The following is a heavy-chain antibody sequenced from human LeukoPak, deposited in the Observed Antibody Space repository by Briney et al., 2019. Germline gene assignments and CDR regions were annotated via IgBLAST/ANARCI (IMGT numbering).Heavy chain of an antibody. J-gene: IGHJ1*01. CDR1: VGSMNNYD. D-gene: IGHD3-16*01. CDR2: IDYRGST. V-gene: IGHV4-59*08. CDR3: ARLPRGTQPPDYWHK. Sequence: SETLSLTCTVSVGSMNNYDWNWIRQPPGKGMEYIGSIDYRGSTKYNPSLKSRVTISVDMSKNQFSPKLSSVTAADTAVYFCARLPRGTQPPDYWHKGGQGTLVTVSS.